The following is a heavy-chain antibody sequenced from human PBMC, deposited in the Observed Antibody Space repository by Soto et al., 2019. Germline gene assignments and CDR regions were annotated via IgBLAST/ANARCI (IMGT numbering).Heavy chain of an antibody. CDR1: GGSISSSSYY. Sequence: SETLSLTCTVSGGSISSSSYYWGWIRQPPGKGLEWIGSIYYSGSTYYNPSLKSRVTIDTSKNQFSLKLSSVTAADTAVYYCASLQSDYYDSSGYYFDYWGQGTLVTVSS. CDR2: IYYSGST. V-gene: IGHV4-39*01. J-gene: IGHJ4*02. CDR3: ASLQSDYYDSSGYYFDY. D-gene: IGHD3-22*01.